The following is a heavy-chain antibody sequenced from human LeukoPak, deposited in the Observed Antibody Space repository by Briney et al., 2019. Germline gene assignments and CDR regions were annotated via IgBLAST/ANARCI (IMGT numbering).Heavy chain of an antibody. CDR1: GFTVSSNY. CDR3: ARERRRDGYKMIDY. J-gene: IGHJ4*02. Sequence: GGSLRLSCAASGFTVSSNYMSWGRQAPGKGLEWVSVIYSGGSTYYADSVKGRFTISRDNSKNTLYLQMNSLRAEDTAVYYCARERRRDGYKMIDYWGQGTLVTVSS. V-gene: IGHV3-66*01. D-gene: IGHD5-24*01. CDR2: IYSGGST.